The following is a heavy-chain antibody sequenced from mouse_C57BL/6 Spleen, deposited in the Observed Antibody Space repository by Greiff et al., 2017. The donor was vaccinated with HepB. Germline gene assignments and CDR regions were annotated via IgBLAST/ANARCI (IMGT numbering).Heavy chain of an antibody. V-gene: IGHV5-17*01. Sequence: EVMLVESGGGLVKPGGSLKLSCAASGFTFSDYGMHWVRQAPEKGLEWVAYISSGSSTIYYADTVKGRFTISRDNAKNTLFLQMTSLRSEDTAMYYCASLRTGDFDYWGQGTTLTVSS. D-gene: IGHD4-1*01. CDR2: ISSGSSTI. CDR3: ASLRTGDFDY. J-gene: IGHJ2*01. CDR1: GFTFSDYG.